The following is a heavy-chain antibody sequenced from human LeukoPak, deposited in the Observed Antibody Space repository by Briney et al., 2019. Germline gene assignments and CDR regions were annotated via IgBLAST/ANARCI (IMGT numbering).Heavy chain of an antibody. CDR2: IYYSGST. CDR3: ARGVARGNYLDY. D-gene: IGHD5-12*01. V-gene: IGHV4-61*01. J-gene: IGHJ4*02. Sequence: PSETLSLTCTVSGGSVSSGSNYWSWIRQPPGKGLEWIGYIYYSGSTKDNPSLERRVTISVDTSKNQFSLKLSSVTAADTAVYYCARGVARGNYLDYWGQGTLVTVSS. CDR1: GGSVSSGSNY.